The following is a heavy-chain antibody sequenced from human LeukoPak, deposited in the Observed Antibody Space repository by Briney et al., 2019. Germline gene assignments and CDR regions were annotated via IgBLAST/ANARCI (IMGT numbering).Heavy chain of an antibody. Sequence: GASVKVSCKASGYTFTSYDINWVRQATGQGLEWMGWMNPNSGNTGYAQKFQGRVTITRNTSISTAYMEPSSLRSEDTAVYYCARGPPYYYDSSGYYWFDYWGQGTLVTVSS. CDR2: MNPNSGNT. CDR3: ARGPPYYYDSSGYYWFDY. J-gene: IGHJ4*02. V-gene: IGHV1-8*03. CDR1: GYTFTSYD. D-gene: IGHD3-22*01.